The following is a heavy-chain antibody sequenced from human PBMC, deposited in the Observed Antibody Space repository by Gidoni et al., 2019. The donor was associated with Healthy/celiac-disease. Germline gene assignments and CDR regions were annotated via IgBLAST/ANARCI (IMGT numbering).Heavy chain of an antibody. CDR2: ISGSGGST. CDR1: GFTISSYA. V-gene: IGHV3-23*01. J-gene: IGHJ4*02. CDR3: AKTAIQLVQGYYFDY. Sequence: VQRLESGGGVVQPGGSLRLSCAASGFTISSYAMSWVRQAPGKGLGWVSAISGSGGSTYYADSVKGRFTISRDNSKNTLYLQMNSLRAEDTAVYYCAKTAIQLVQGYYFDYWGQGTLVTVSS. D-gene: IGHD6-13*01.